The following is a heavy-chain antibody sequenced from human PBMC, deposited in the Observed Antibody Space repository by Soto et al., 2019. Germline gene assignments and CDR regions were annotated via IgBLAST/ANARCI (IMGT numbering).Heavy chain of an antibody. CDR2: IYSDGST. V-gene: IGHV3-66*01. CDR1: GFTFSSYG. Sequence: GGSLRLSCAASGFTFSSYGMHWVRQAPGKGLEWVSVIYSDGSTYYADSVKGRFIISRDNSNNTLYFQMNSLRAEDTAVYYCATLTKYDILTGFYPCWGQGTLVTAPQ. D-gene: IGHD3-9*01. J-gene: IGHJ4*02. CDR3: ATLTKYDILTGFYPC.